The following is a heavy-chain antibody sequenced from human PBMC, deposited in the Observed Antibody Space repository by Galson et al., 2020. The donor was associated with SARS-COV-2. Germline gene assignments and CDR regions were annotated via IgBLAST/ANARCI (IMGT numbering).Heavy chain of an antibody. CDR2: VFSSGTT. D-gene: IGHD2-8*01. J-gene: IGHJ4*02. Sequence: SESLSLTCTVSGYTISSGSYFWSWIRQPAGKGLGWFVRVFSSGTTNYNPSNISRVTITLDTSKNQYSLNLSSVTAAGAAVYYCESGVAFWGPGTLVTVSS. V-gene: IGHV4-61*02. CDR1: GYTISSGSYF. CDR3: ESGVAF.